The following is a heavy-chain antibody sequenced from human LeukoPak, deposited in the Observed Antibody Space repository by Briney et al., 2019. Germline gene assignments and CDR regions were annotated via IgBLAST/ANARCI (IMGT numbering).Heavy chain of an antibody. D-gene: IGHD6-19*01. CDR2: IESDGSKE. Sequence: GGSLRLSCVASGFSFASYDIHWVRQAPGKGLEWVTFIESDGSKEYYADSVKGRFTISRDNSMNTVNVQMNSLRPEDTAVYYCAKEGSGWYCLDYWGQGTVVTVSA. CDR3: AKEGSGWYCLDY. J-gene: IGHJ4*02. CDR1: GFSFASYD. V-gene: IGHV3-30*02.